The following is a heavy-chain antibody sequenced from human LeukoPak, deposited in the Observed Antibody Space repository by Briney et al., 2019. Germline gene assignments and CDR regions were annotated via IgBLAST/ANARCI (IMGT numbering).Heavy chain of an antibody. CDR1: GFTVSTNY. D-gene: IGHD3-22*01. CDR3: AKRGVVIRVILVGFHKEAYYFDS. CDR2: ISSGGTP. Sequence: GGSLRLSCAASGFTVSTNYMSWVRQAPGKGLEWVSVISSGGTPYYADSVKGRFTISRDNPKNTLYLQMNSLRAEDTAVYFCAKRGVVIRVILVGFHKEAYYFDSWGQGALVTVSS. V-gene: IGHV3-53*01. J-gene: IGHJ4*02.